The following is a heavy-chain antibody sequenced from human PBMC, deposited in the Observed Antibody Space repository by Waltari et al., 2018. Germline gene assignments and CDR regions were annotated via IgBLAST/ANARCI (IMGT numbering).Heavy chain of an antibody. CDR2: IKTDGAEE. CDR1: GFTFSTYW. D-gene: IGHD3-22*01. V-gene: IGHV3-7*01. Sequence: EVQLVESGGDLVHPGGSLRLSCAASGFTFSTYWLSWVRQAPGKGPEWMANIKTDGAEEYYVDSVRGRFTISRDNAKNLLFLQMNSLRPEDTAVYYCARDQWFGFDIWGQGTMVTVSS. J-gene: IGHJ3*02. CDR3: ARDQWFGFDI.